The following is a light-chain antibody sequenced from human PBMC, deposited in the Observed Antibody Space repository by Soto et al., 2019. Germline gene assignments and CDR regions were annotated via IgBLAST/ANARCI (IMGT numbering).Light chain of an antibody. V-gene: IGKV3-20*01. CDR2: GAS. CDR3: QQYGSSPWT. J-gene: IGKJ1*01. Sequence: EIVLTQSPGTLSLSPGERATLSCRASQRVSSSYLAWYQQKPGQAPRLLIYGASSRATGIPDRFSGRGSGTDFTLTISRLEPEDFAVYYCQQYGSSPWTVGQGTKVEIK. CDR1: QRVSSSY.